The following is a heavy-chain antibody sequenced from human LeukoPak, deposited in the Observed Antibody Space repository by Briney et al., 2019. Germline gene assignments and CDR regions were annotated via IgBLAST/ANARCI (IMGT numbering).Heavy chain of an antibody. CDR1: GFTISGNW. J-gene: IGHJ4*02. CDR2: INGDGTYT. CDR3: ARLANPSGYWD. Sequence: GGSLRLSCAASGFTISGNWMHWVRQGPGKGLLWVSRINGDGTYTNYADSVKGRFTISRDNAKNTLYLQMDSLRAEDTAVYYCARLANPSGYWDWGQGTLVTVSS. V-gene: IGHV3-74*01. D-gene: IGHD3-22*01.